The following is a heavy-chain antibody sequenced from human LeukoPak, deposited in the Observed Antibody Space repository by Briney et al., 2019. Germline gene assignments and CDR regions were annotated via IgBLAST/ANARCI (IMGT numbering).Heavy chain of an antibody. CDR3: ARDRRSGYSYGYFVGAEYFHH. CDR1: GFTFSSYA. Sequence: GGSLRLSCAASGFTFSSYAMHWVRQAPGKGLEYVSAISSNGGSTYYANSVKGRFTISRDNSKNTLYLQMGSLRAEDTAVYYCARDRRSGYSYGYFVGAEYFHHWGQGTLATVSS. J-gene: IGHJ1*01. CDR2: ISSNGGST. D-gene: IGHD5-18*01. V-gene: IGHV3-64*01.